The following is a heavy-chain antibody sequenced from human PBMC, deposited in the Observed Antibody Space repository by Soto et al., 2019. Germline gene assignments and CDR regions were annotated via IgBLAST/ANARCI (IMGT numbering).Heavy chain of an antibody. CDR1: GFTFSSYA. Sequence: EVQLLESGGGLVQPGGSLRLSCAASGFTFSSYAMSWVRQAPGKGLEWVSAISGSGGSTYYADSVKGRFTISRDNSKNTLYLQMNSLRAEDTAGYYCAKNEGAMRGGFDLWGQGTLVTVSS. CDR3: AKNEGAMRGGFDL. J-gene: IGHJ5*02. D-gene: IGHD3-16*01. CDR2: ISGSGGST. V-gene: IGHV3-23*01.